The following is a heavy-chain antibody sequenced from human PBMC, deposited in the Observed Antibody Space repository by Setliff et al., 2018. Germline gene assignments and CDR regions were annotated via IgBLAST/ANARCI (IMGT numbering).Heavy chain of an antibody. V-gene: IGHV4-39*07. D-gene: IGHD5-12*01. Sequence: SETLSLTCTVSGGSISSSSYYWGWIRQPPGRGLEWIGSIYYSGSTYYNPSLKSRVTISVDTSKNQLSLKLNSVTAADTAVYYCARGYSGYDYLKPFDYWGQGTLVTVSS. J-gene: IGHJ4*02. CDR3: ARGYSGYDYLKPFDY. CDR2: IYYSGST. CDR1: GGSISSSSYY.